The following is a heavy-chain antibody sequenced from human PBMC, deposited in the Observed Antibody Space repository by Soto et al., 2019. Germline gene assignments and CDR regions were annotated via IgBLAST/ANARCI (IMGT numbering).Heavy chain of an antibody. CDR1: GFTFTSSA. V-gene: IGHV1-58*01. D-gene: IGHD2-21*01. CDR2: IVVGSGNT. Sequence: SVKVSCKASGFTFTSSAVQWVRQARGQRLEWIGWIVVGSGNTNYAQKFQERVTITRDMSTSTAYMELSSLRSEDTAVYYCAAPLLRVAMTAYYYGIDVWGQGTPVTVYS. CDR3: AAPLLRVAMTAYYYGIDV. J-gene: IGHJ6*02.